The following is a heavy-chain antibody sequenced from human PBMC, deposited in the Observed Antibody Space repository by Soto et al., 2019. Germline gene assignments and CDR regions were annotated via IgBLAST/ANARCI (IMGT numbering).Heavy chain of an antibody. J-gene: IGHJ4*02. D-gene: IGHD6-13*01. Sequence: EVQLLESGGGLVQPGGSLRLSCAASGFTFSNYAVTWVRQAPGKGLEGVSTISGSGGSTYYADSVKGRFTISRDNSKNTLYLQMNSLRAEDTAVYYCEKDKGSSWYEIDYWGQGTLVTVSS. V-gene: IGHV3-23*01. CDR1: GFTFSNYA. CDR3: EKDKGSSWYEIDY. CDR2: ISGSGGST.